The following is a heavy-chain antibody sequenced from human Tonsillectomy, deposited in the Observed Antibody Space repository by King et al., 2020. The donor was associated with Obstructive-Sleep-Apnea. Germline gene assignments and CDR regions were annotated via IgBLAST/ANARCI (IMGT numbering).Heavy chain of an antibody. J-gene: IGHJ4*02. Sequence: KASGYTFSNYGISWVRQAPGQGLDWMGWISAYNDNTNYAQNLQDRVTMTTDTSTSTAYIELRSLRSDDKAVYYCARDYSDSSAYYPQPSDYWGQGTLVTVSS. D-gene: IGHD3-22*01. V-gene: IGHV1-18*04. CDR3: ARDYSDSSAYYPQPSDY. CDR2: ISAYNDNT. CDR1: GYTFSNYG.